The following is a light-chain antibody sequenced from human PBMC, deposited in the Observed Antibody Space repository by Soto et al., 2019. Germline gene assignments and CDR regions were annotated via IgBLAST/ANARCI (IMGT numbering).Light chain of an antibody. V-gene: IGKV3-11*01. CDR2: GAS. CDR3: QQYNSYPIT. CDR1: LSVSVY. Sequence: VVLTQSPATLSLSPGERATLSCRTSLSVSVYLDWYQQKPGQAPRLLIYGASNRATGIPDRFSGSGSGTDFTLTISSLQPDDFATYYCQQYNSYPITFGQGTRLEIK. J-gene: IGKJ5*01.